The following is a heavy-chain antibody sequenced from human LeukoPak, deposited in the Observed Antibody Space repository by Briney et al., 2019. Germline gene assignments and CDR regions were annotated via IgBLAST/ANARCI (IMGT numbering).Heavy chain of an antibody. CDR1: GGTFSSYA. CDR3: ARNHYYDSSGYYLLDAFDI. V-gene: IGHV1-69*05. Sequence: SVKVSCKASGGTFSSYAISWLRQAPGQGLEWMGRIIPIFGTANYAQKFQGRVTITTDESTSTAYMELSSLRSEDTAVYYCARNHYYDSSGYYLLDAFDIWGQGTMVTVSS. CDR2: IIPIFGTA. D-gene: IGHD3-22*01. J-gene: IGHJ3*02.